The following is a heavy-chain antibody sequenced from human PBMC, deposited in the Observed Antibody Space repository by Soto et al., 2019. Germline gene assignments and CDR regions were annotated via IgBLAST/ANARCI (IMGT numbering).Heavy chain of an antibody. V-gene: IGHV3-11*06. J-gene: IGHJ5*02. Sequence: GVLRLSCAASGFTFIDYYMGCILQSPVKGLEWVSYISSSSSYTNYADSVKGRFTISRDNAKNSLYLQMNSLRAEDTAVYYCARDRGSGWGDWFDPWGQGTLVTVSS. CDR2: ISSSSSYT. CDR1: GFTFIDYY. CDR3: ARDRGSGWGDWFDP. D-gene: IGHD6-19*01.